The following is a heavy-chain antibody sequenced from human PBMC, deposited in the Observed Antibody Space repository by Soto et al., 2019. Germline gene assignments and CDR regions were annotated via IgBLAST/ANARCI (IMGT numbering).Heavy chain of an antibody. J-gene: IGHJ6*02. V-gene: IGHV3-30-3*01. D-gene: IGHD6-13*01. Sequence: QGQLVESGGGVVQPGRSLRLSCAASGFTFSNYAMHWVRQAPGKGLEWVAVTSHDGTNKYYADSVKGRFTISRDNSKNTLYLQMNSLRAEDTAVYYCARDLSIAAAVPPITYYYYGMDVWGQGTTVTVSS. CDR3: ARDLSIAAAVPPITYYYYGMDV. CDR2: TSHDGTNK. CDR1: GFTFSNYA.